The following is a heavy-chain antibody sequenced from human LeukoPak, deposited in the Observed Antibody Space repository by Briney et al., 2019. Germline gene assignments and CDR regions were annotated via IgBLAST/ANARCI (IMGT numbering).Heavy chain of an antibody. CDR3: ARGPWSPGTSVVYYYYYGMDV. CDR1: GGSISSYY. J-gene: IGHJ6*02. Sequence: SETLSLTCTVSGGSISSYYWSWIRQPPGKGLEGIGYIYYSGSTNYNPSLKSRVTISVDTSKNQFSLKLSSVTAADTAVYYCARGPWSPGTSVVYYYYYGMDVWGQGTTVTVSS. CDR2: IYYSGST. D-gene: IGHD6-13*01. V-gene: IGHV4-59*08.